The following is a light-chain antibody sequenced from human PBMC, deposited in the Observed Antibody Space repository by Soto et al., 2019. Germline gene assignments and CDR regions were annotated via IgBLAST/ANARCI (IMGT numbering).Light chain of an antibody. CDR2: SNN. CDR1: SSNIGSYT. CDR3: AAWDDSLNGVV. Sequence: QSVLTQPPSASGTPGQRVTISCSGSSSNIGSYTVNWYQQLPGTAPKLLIYSNNQRPSGVPDRFSGSKSGTSVSLAISGFQSEDEADYYCAAWDDSLNGVVFGGGTQLTVL. V-gene: IGLV1-44*01. J-gene: IGLJ2*01.